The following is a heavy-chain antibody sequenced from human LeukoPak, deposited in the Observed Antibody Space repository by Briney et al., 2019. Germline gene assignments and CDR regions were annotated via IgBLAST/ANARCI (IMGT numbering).Heavy chain of an antibody. CDR2: ISYDGSNK. D-gene: IGHD1-26*01. V-gene: IGHV3-30-3*01. J-gene: IGHJ3*02. CDR3: AREGAEQAFDI. Sequence: PGRSPRLSCAASGFTFSSYAMHWVRQAPGKGLEWVAVISYDGSNKYYADSVKGRFTISRDNSKNTLYLQMNSLRAEDTAVYYCAREGAEQAFDIWGQGTMVTVSS. CDR1: GFTFSSYA.